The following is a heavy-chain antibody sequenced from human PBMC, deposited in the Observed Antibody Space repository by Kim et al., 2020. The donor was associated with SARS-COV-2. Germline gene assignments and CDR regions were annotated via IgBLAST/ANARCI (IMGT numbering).Heavy chain of an antibody. Sequence: GGSLRLSCAASGFTFSSYAMSWVRQAPGKGLEWVSAISGSGGSTYYADSVKGRFTISRDNSKNTLYLQMNSLRAEDTAVYYCAKPTGGYSYDRAWPRHYYGMDVWGQGTTVTVSS. CDR1: GFTFSSYA. CDR3: AKPTGGYSYDRAWPRHYYGMDV. CDR2: ISGSGGST. V-gene: IGHV3-23*01. D-gene: IGHD5-18*01. J-gene: IGHJ6*02.